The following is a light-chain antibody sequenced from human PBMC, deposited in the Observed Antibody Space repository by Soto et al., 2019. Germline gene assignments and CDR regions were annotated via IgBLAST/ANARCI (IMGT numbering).Light chain of an antibody. J-gene: IGKJ1*01. CDR2: GAS. CDR3: QQYGSWWT. V-gene: IGKV3-20*01. Sequence: EIVLTQSPGTLSLSPGERATLSCRASQSVSSTNLAWDQQKPGQAPRLLIYGASSRATGIPDRFSGSVSGTDFTLTISSLEPEDFAVYYCQQYGSWWTFGQGTKVEIK. CDR1: QSVSSTN.